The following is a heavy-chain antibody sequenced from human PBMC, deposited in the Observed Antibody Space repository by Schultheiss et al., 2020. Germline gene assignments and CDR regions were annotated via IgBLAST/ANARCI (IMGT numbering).Heavy chain of an antibody. D-gene: IGHD5-18*01. Sequence: VGSLRLSCAASGFTFSSYSMNWVRQAPGKGLEWVSYISSRSSTIYYADSVKGRFTISRDNAKNSLYLQMNSLRAEDTAVYYCARDSQPYVDTAMVPFDYWGRGTLVTVSS. CDR1: GFTFSSYS. CDR3: ARDSQPYVDTAMVPFDY. CDR2: ISSRSSTI. V-gene: IGHV3-48*01. J-gene: IGHJ4*02.